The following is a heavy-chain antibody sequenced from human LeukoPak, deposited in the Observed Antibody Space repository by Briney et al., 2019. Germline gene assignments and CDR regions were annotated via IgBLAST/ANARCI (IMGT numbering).Heavy chain of an antibody. D-gene: IGHD4-17*01. CDR3: AQVTTVTNYHYYGMDV. J-gene: IGHJ6*02. CDR2: INHSGST. CDR1: GGSFSGYY. V-gene: IGHV4-34*01. Sequence: PSETLSLTCAVYGGSFSGYYWSWIRQPPGKGLEWIGEINHSGSTNYNPSLKSRVTISVDTSKNQFSLKLSSVTAADTAVYYCAQVTTVTNYHYYGMDVWGQGTTVTVSS.